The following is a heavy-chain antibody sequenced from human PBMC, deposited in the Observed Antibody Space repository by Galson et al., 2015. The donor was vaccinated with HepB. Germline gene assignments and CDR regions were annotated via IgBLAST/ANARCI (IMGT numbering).Heavy chain of an antibody. D-gene: IGHD2-2*02. CDR3: ARGPWYQLLYLTNWFDP. V-gene: IGHV1-8*01. CDR2: MNPNSGNT. Sequence: SVKVSCKASGYTFTSYDINWVRQATGQGLEWMGWMNPNSGNTGYAQKFQGRVTMTRNTSISTAYMELSSLRSEDTAVYYCARGPWYQLLYLTNWFDPWGQGTLVTVSS. J-gene: IGHJ5*02. CDR1: GYTFTSYD.